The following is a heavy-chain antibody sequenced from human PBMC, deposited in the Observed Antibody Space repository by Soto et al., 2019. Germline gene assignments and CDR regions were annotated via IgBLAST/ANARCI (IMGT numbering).Heavy chain of an antibody. Sequence: PSETLSLTCTVSGGSVSSGSYYWSWIRQPPGEGPEWIGYIYYSGSTNYNPSLKSRVTISVDTSKNQFSLKLSSVTAADTAVYYCARYYSNYGFDPWGQGTLVTVSS. CDR1: GGSVSSGSYY. V-gene: IGHV4-61*01. CDR3: ARYYSNYGFDP. CDR2: IYYSGST. J-gene: IGHJ5*02. D-gene: IGHD4-4*01.